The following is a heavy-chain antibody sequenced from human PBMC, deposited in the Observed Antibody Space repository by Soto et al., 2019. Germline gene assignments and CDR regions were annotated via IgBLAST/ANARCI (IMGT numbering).Heavy chain of an antibody. Sequence: QLQLQESGSGLVKPSQTLSLTCAVSGGSISSGGYSWSWLRQPPGKGLGWIGYIFHSGSTYYNPSPKSGVPITVDGSKNHFSLELSSVTAADTAVYYCAREGGSGSPDGYFNVWGRGTLVTVSS. D-gene: IGHD1-26*01. CDR1: GGSISSGGYS. CDR2: IFHSGST. J-gene: IGHJ2*01. V-gene: IGHV4-30-2*01. CDR3: AREGGSGSPDGYFNV.